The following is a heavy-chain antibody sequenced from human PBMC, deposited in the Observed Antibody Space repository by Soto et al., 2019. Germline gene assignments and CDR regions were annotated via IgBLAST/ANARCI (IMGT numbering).Heavy chain of an antibody. CDR3: ARGDQGLDY. V-gene: IGHV4-31*01. D-gene: IGHD3-16*01. CDR1: GGSVSGGGYY. CDR2: IYHTGST. J-gene: IGHJ4*02. Sequence: PSETLSLTCSVSGGSVSGGGYYWSWIRQLPGKGLEWIGYIYHTGSTFYNPDTSKNQFSLQLNSVTPEDTAVYYCARGDQGLDYWGQGTLVTVSS.